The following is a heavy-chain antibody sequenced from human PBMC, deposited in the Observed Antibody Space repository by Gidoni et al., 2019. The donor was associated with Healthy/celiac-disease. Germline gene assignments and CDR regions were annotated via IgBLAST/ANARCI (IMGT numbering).Heavy chain of an antibody. V-gene: IGHV1-69*01. J-gene: IGHJ4*02. D-gene: IGHD1-26*01. Sequence: QVQLVQSGAEVKKPGSSVKVSCKASGGPFSSYAISWVRQAPGQGLEWMGGIIPIFGTANYAQKFQGRVTITADESTSTAYMELSSLRSEDTAVYYCVVQWDGYIAPDYWGQGTLVTVSS. CDR3: VVQWDGYIAPDY. CDR1: GGPFSSYA. CDR2: IIPIFGTA.